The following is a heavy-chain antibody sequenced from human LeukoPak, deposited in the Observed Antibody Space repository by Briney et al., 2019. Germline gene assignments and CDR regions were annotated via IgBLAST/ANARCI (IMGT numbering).Heavy chain of an antibody. Sequence: GGSLRLSCAASGFTFNSYAMSWVRQAPWERLQWVSGISDSGGNTYYADSVGGRFTISRDNSKNTLYLQMNSLRAEDTAVYYCARHRSSWLIDYWGQGTLVTVSS. J-gene: IGHJ4*02. CDR3: ARHRSSWLIDY. CDR1: GFTFNSYA. D-gene: IGHD6-6*01. V-gene: IGHV3-23*01. CDR2: ISDSGGNT.